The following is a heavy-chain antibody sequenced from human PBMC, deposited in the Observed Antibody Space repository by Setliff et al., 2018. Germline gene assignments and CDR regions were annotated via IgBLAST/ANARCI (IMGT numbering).Heavy chain of an antibody. J-gene: IGHJ4*02. V-gene: IGHV3-7*01. CDR1: GFTFSSFW. CDR3: FGAGTCSY. CDR2: INQDGSTP. D-gene: IGHD3-10*01. Sequence: PGGSMRLSCAASGFTFSSFWVSWVRQVPGKGLEWVANINQDGSTPFYVDSVKGRFTISRDNAKNSLSLQMNNLRTEDTAVYYCFGAGTCSYWGQGALVTVSS.